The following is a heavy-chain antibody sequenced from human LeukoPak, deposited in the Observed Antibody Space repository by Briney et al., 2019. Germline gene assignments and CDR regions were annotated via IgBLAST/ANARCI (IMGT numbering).Heavy chain of an antibody. J-gene: IGHJ4*02. Sequence: PGGSLRLSCAASGFTFSSYWMSWVRQAPGKGLEWVANIKQDGSEKYYVDSVKGRFTISRDNAKNSLYLQMNSLRAEDTAVYYCARGGFYDILTGLDYWGQGTLVTVSS. V-gene: IGHV3-7*01. CDR1: GFTFSSYW. D-gene: IGHD3-9*01. CDR3: ARGGFYDILTGLDY. CDR2: IKQDGSEK.